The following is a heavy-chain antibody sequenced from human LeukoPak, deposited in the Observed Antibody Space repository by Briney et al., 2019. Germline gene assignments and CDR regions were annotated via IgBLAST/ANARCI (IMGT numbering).Heavy chain of an antibody. D-gene: IGHD3-3*01. CDR2: IYTSGST. J-gene: IGHJ3*02. V-gene: IGHV4-4*07. CDR1: GGSISSYY. CDR3: ARDTRFLEWLDAFDI. Sequence: SETLSLTCTVSGGSISSYYWSWIRQPAGKGLEWIGRIYTSGSTNYNPSLKSRVTISVDTSKNQFSLKLSSVTAADTAVYYCARDTRFLEWLDAFDIWGQGTMVTVSS.